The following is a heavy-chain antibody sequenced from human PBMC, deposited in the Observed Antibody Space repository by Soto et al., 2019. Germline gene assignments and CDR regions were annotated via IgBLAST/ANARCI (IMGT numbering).Heavy chain of an antibody. CDR3: ARVPVRFIDYYGMDV. V-gene: IGHV3-11*01. J-gene: IGHJ6*02. Sequence: PGGSLRLSCAASGFTFSDYYMSWIRQAPGKGLEWVSYISSSGSTIYYADSVKGRFTISRDNAKNSLYLQMSSLRAEDTAVYYCARVPVRFIDYYGMDVWGQGTTVTVSS. CDR2: ISSSGSTI. D-gene: IGHD4-17*01. CDR1: GFTFSDYY.